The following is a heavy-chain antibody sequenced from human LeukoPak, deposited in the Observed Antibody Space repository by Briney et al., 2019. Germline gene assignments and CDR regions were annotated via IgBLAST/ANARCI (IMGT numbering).Heavy chain of an antibody. J-gene: IGHJ4*02. CDR3: AKDDVDYYDSSGYSFDY. CDR2: ISYGGSNK. Sequence: SLRLSCAASGFTFSSYAMHWVRQAPGKGLEWVAVISYGGSNKYYADSVKGRFTISRDNSKNTLYLQMNSLRAEDTAVYYCAKDDVDYYDSSGYSFDYWGQGTLVTVSS. CDR1: GFTFSSYA. D-gene: IGHD3-22*01. V-gene: IGHV3-30*04.